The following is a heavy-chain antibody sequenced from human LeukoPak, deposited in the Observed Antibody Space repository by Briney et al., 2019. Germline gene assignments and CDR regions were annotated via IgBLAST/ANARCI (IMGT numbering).Heavy chain of an antibody. CDR1: GFSFSSYD. CDR3: ARDLNREDFDY. V-gene: IGHV3-33*01. J-gene: IGHJ4*02. Sequence: GGSLRLSCAASGFSFSSYDMHWVRQAPGKGLEWVAIIWFDESDKYYGDSVKGRFTISRDNSKNTLYLQMNSLRVEDTAVYYCARDLNREDFDYWGQGTLVAVSS. CDR2: IWFDESDK. D-gene: IGHD1-14*01.